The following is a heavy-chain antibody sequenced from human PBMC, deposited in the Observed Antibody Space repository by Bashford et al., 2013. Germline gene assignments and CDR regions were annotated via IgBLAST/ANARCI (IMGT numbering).Heavy chain of an antibody. J-gene: IGHJ4*02. CDR1: GFIFKNXA. CDR2: ISGSSSYI. CDR3: AKASLVSCAGAICYPFDY. Sequence: GSLRLSCAASGFIFKNXAMTWVRQAPGKGLEWVSAISGSSSYIYYSDSVKGRFTISRDNSKNTLYVQMSSLRAEDTAIYYCAKASLVSCAGAICYPFDYWGRATLVTVSS. V-gene: IGHV3-23*01. D-gene: IGHD2-8*02.